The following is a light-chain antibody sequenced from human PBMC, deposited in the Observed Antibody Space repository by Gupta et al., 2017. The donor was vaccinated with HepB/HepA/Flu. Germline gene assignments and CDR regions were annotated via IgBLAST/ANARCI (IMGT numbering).Light chain of an antibody. J-gene: IGLJ2*01. Sequence: HSPLTHPPSVSGSPGQSLPIPSTGPSSDVGSYNRVSWHQQPPGTAPKLMIYEVSNRPSGVPDRFSGSKSGNTASLTISGLQAEDEADYYCSSYTSSIYVVFGGGTKLTVL. V-gene: IGLV2-18*02. CDR3: SSYTSSIYVV. CDR2: EVS. CDR1: SSDVGSYNR.